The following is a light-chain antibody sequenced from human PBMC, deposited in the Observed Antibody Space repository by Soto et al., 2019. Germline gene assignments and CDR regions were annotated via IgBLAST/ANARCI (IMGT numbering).Light chain of an antibody. V-gene: IGKV1-39*01. CDR3: QQSYDVRLS. CDR2: GAS. Sequence: DIQMTQSPSSLSADVGDRVTITCRASQSLSDYLNWYQQKPGKAPNLLIHGASTLQSGVPSRFSGGGSGTEFTLTISSLQPDDFATYYCQQSYDVRLSFGGGTKV. J-gene: IGKJ4*01. CDR1: QSLSDY.